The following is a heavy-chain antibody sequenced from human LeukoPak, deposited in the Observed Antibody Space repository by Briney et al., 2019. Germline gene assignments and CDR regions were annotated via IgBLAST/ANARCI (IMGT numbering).Heavy chain of an antibody. CDR1: GFTFSSYG. CDR2: IRYDGSNK. Sequence: GGSLRLSCAASGFTFSSYGMHWVRQAPGKGLEWVAFIRYDGSNKYYADSVKGRFTISRDNSKNTLYLQMNSLRAEDTAVYYCAKDRVAVAGYFDYWGQGTLVTVSS. D-gene: IGHD6-19*01. J-gene: IGHJ4*02. V-gene: IGHV3-30*02. CDR3: AKDRVAVAGYFDY.